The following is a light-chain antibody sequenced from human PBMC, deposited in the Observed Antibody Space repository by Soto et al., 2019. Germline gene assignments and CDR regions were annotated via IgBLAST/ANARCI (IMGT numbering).Light chain of an antibody. V-gene: IGKV3-20*01. J-gene: IGKJ4*01. Sequence: EIVLTQSPGTLSLSPGERVTRSCRASQMVPASYLAWYQQKPGQAPRLLIYGATNRATGIPDRFSGRGTGTDFTLTISRLEAEDFAVYYCHQYAMSPQTFGGGTKADIK. CDR1: QMVPASY. CDR2: GAT. CDR3: HQYAMSPQT.